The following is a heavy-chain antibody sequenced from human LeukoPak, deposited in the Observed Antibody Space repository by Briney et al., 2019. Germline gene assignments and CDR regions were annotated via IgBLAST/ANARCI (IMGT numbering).Heavy chain of an antibody. Sequence: SETLSLTCTVSGGSISSYYWSWIRQPPGKGLEWIGYIYYSGSTNYNPSLKSRVTISVDTSKNQFSLKLSSVTAADTAVYYCARDREMDSSSWVFHFDPWGQGTLVTVSS. V-gene: IGHV4-59*01. CDR3: ARDREMDSSSWVFHFDP. CDR1: GGSISSYY. D-gene: IGHD6-13*01. J-gene: IGHJ5*02. CDR2: IYYSGST.